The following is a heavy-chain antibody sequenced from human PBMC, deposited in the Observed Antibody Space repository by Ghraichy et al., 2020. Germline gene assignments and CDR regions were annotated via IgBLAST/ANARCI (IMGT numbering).Heavy chain of an antibody. CDR1: GFTFSSYA. Sequence: GGSLRLSCAASGFTFSSYAMSWVRQAPGKGLEWVSAISGSGGSTYYADSVKGRFTISRDNSKNTLYLQMNSLRAEDTAVYYCAKRYYDSSGWRLYAFDIWGQGTMVTVSS. J-gene: IGHJ3*02. V-gene: IGHV3-23*01. D-gene: IGHD3-22*01. CDR3: AKRYYDSSGWRLYAFDI. CDR2: ISGSGGST.